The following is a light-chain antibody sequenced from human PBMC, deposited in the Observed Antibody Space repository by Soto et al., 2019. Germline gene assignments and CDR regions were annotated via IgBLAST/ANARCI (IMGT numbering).Light chain of an antibody. CDR2: AAS. J-gene: IGKJ4*01. CDR3: LQHNNYPPLT. Sequence: DIPMTQSPSSLSASVGDRVTITCRASQGIRNDLAWYQQKPGKVPKRLIYAASSLQSGVPSRFSGSGFGTDFTLTISSLQPEDFATYYCLQHNNYPPLTFGGGTKVEIK. CDR1: QGIRND. V-gene: IGKV1-17*01.